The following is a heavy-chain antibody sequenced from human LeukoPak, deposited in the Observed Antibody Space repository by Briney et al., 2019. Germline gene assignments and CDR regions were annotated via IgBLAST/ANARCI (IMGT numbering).Heavy chain of an antibody. CDR2: IYPGDSDT. J-gene: IGHJ4*02. Sequence: GESLKISCKGSGYSFTSCWIGWVRQMPGKGLEWMGIIYPGDSDTRYSPSFQGQVTISADKSISTAYLQWSSLKASDTAMHYCARHSNIRADVPGVDYWGQGTLVTVSS. CDR1: GYSFTSCW. CDR3: ARHSNIRADVPGVDY. D-gene: IGHD2-2*02. V-gene: IGHV5-51*01.